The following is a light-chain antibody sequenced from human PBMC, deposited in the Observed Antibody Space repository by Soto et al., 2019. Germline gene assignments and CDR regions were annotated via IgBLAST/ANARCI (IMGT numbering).Light chain of an antibody. V-gene: IGKV1-5*03. CDR1: QTISSW. J-gene: IGKJ1*01. Sequence: DIQMPQSPSTLSGSVGDRVTITCRASQTISSWLAWYQQKPGKDPKLLIYKASTLKSGVPSRFSGSGSGTEFTLTISSLQPEDFATYYCQQYNSYWTFGQGTKVDI. CDR2: KAS. CDR3: QQYNSYWT.